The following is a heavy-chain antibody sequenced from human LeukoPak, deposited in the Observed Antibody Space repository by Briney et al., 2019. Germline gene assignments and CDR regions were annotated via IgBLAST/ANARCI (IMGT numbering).Heavy chain of an antibody. Sequence: PSQTLSLTCTVSGGSISSGSYYWSCIRQPAGKGLEWIGRIYTSGSTNYNTSLKSRVTISLDTSKNQFSLKLSSVTAADTAVYYCAGTMWWSTSFGWDYWGQGTLVTVSS. CDR2: IYTSGST. J-gene: IGHJ4*02. D-gene: IGHD2-2*01. CDR1: GGSISSGSYY. V-gene: IGHV4-61*02. CDR3: AGTMWWSTSFGWDY.